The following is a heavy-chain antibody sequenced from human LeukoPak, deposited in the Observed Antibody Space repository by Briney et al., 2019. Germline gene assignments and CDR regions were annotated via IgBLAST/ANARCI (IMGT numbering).Heavy chain of an antibody. D-gene: IGHD5-12*01. CDR1: GYTFTDYY. CDR3: ARGSRGGYDLVRVDY. J-gene: IGHJ4*02. V-gene: IGHV1-2*02. CDR2: INPNSGGT. Sequence: ASVKVSCKASGYTFTDYYMHWVRQAPGQGREWMGWINPNSGGTNYAQKFQGRFAMTRDTSISTAYMELSRLRSDDTAVYYCARGSRGGYDLVRVDYWGQGTLVTVSS.